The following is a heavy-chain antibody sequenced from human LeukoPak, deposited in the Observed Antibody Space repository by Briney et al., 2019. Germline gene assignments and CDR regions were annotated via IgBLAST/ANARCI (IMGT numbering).Heavy chain of an antibody. V-gene: IGHV3-7*01. CDR2: IKQDGSEK. J-gene: IGHJ4*02. CDR1: GFTFGSYW. Sequence: GGSLRLSCAASGFTFGSYWMSWVRQAPGKGLEWVANIKQDGSEKYYVDSVKGRFTISRDNAKNSLYLQMNSLRAEDTAVYYCARESNYYEFDYWGQGTLVTVSS. CDR3: ARESNYYEFDY. D-gene: IGHD3-22*01.